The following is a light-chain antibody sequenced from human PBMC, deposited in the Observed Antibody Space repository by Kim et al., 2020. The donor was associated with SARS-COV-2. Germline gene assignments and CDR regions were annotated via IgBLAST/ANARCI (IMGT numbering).Light chain of an antibody. CDR1: QSVSSY. CDR3: QQRSIRPPT. Sequence: EIVLTQSPATLSLSPGERATLSCRASQSVSSYLAWYQQKPGQAPRLLIYDASNRATGIPARFSGGGSGTDFTLTISSLEPEDFAIYYCQQRSIRPPTFGQGTKVDIK. V-gene: IGKV3-11*01. J-gene: IGKJ1*01. CDR2: DAS.